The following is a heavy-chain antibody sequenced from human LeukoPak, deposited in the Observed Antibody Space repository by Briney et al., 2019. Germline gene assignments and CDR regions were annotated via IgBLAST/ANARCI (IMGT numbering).Heavy chain of an antibody. CDR1: GGSFSGYY. CDR3: ARRNTYYYGSGSPTRFDP. Sequence: PSETLSLTCVVYGGSFSGYYWSWIRQPPGKGLEWIGEINHSGSTNYNPSLKSRVTISVDTSKNQFSLKLSSVTAADTAVYYCARRNTYYYGSGSPTRFDPWGQGTLVTVSS. J-gene: IGHJ5*02. D-gene: IGHD3-10*01. CDR2: INHSGST. V-gene: IGHV4-34*01.